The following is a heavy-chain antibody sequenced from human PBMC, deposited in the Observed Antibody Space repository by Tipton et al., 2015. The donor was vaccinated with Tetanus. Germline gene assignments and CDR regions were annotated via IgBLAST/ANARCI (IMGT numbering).Heavy chain of an antibody. V-gene: IGHV4-59*01. CDR3: ARDRDYYGAGSRGMDV. CDR2: INYSGTT. J-gene: IGHJ6*02. Sequence: TLSLTCTVSGGSINRYYLSWIRQSPGKGLEWIGYINYSGTTNYASSLQSRVIISVDTSKNQFSLKLNSVTAADTAVYYCARDRDYYGAGSRGMDVWGQGTRVTVSS. D-gene: IGHD3-10*01. CDR1: GGSINRYY.